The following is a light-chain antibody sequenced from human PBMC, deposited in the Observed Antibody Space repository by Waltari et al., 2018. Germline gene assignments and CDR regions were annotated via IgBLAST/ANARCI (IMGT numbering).Light chain of an antibody. CDR2: DDS. CDR3: QVWDSSSDHVV. CDR1: NIGSKS. Sequence: SYVLTQPPSVSVAPGQTARITCGGNNIGSKSVHWYQQKPGQAPVLVVDDDSARPSVIPERFCGSNSGNTATLTISRVEAGDEADYYCQVWDSSSDHVVFGGGTKLTVL. V-gene: IGLV3-21*02. J-gene: IGLJ2*01.